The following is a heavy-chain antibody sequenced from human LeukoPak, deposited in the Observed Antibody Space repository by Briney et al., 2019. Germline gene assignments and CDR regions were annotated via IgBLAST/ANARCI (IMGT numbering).Heavy chain of an antibody. V-gene: IGHV1-2*02. CDR3: ALNYYDSSGYRY. CDR2: INPNSGGT. D-gene: IGHD3-22*01. J-gene: IGHJ4*02. Sequence: GASVKVTCKASGYTFTGYYMHWVRQAPGQGLEWMRWINPNSGGTNYAQKFQGRVTMTRDTSISTAYMELSRLRSDDTAVYYCALNYYDSSGYRYWGQGTLVTVSS. CDR1: GYTFTGYY.